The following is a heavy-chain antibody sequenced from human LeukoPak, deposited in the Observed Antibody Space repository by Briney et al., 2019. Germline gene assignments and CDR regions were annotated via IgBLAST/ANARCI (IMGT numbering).Heavy chain of an antibody. CDR3: ARDTYDSSGYYVY. CDR2: INPSGGST. CDR1: GYTFTGYY. V-gene: IGHV1-46*01. D-gene: IGHD3-22*01. J-gene: IGHJ4*02. Sequence: ASVKVSCKASGYTFTGYYMHWVRQAPGQGLEWMGIINPSGGSTSYAQKFQGRVTMTRDTSISTAYMELSRLRSDDTAVYYCARDTYDSSGYYVYWGQGTLVTVSS.